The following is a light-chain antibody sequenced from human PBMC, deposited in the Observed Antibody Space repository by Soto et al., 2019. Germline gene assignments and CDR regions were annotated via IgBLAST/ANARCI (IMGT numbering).Light chain of an antibody. J-gene: IGLJ1*01. CDR2: EVT. V-gene: IGLV2-14*01. Sequence: QSALTQPASVSGSPGQSITISCTGTSSDVGGYNYVSWYQQHPGKAPKLMIYEVTNRPSGVSKRFSGSKSGNTASLTISGLQAEDEADYYCCPYTSSVTYVFGTGTKVTVL. CDR1: SSDVGGYNY. CDR3: CPYTSSVTYV.